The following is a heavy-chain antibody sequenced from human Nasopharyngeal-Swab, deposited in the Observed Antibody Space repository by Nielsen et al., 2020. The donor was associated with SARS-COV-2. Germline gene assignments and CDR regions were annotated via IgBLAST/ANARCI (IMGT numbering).Heavy chain of an antibody. V-gene: IGHV3-33*01. CDR3: HLSSGYDGYINY. CDR2: IWYDGTNK. D-gene: IGHD3-22*01. Sequence: GESLKISCKASGFSVTSHGMHWVRQAPGKGLEWVAVIWYDGTNKFYADSVKGRFTIPRDNSKNTLYLQMNSLRADDTAMYYCHLSSGYDGYINYWGQGTLVTVSS. CDR1: GFSVTSHG. J-gene: IGHJ4*02.